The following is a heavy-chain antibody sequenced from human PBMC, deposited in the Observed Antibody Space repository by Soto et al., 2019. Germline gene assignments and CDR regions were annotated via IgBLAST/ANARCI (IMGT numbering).Heavy chain of an antibody. V-gene: IGHV1-18*04. D-gene: IGHD3-3*01. Sequence: ASLKVSCKASGYTFTSYGISWVRQAPGQGLEWMGWISAYNGNTNYAQKLQGRVTMTTDTSTSTAYMELRSLRSDDTAVYYCARDSSVLRFLEWLLYPHYFDYWGQGTLVTVSS. CDR3: ARDSSVLRFLEWLLYPHYFDY. CDR1: GYTFTSYG. CDR2: ISAYNGNT. J-gene: IGHJ4*02.